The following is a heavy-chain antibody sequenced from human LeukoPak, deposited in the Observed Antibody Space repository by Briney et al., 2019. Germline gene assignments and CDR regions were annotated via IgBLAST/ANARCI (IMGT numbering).Heavy chain of an antibody. CDR1: GFTFSSYG. J-gene: IGHJ3*02. V-gene: IGHV3-33*01. CDR3: AREGYGSGSYYNKAFDI. Sequence: GGSLRLSCAASGFTFSSYGMHWVRQAPGKGLEWVVVIWYDGSNKYYADSVKGRFTISRDNSKNTLYLQMNSLRAEDTAVYYCAREGYGSGSYYNKAFDIWGQGTMVTVSS. CDR2: IWYDGSNK. D-gene: IGHD3-10*01.